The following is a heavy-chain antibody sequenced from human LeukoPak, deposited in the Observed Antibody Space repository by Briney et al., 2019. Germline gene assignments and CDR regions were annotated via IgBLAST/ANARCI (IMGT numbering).Heavy chain of an antibody. CDR3: ARDPFYGDYYFDY. CDR1: GYTFTSYG. J-gene: IGHJ4*02. Sequence: GASVKVSCKASGYTFTSYGISWVRQAPGQGLEWMGWINTGNGNTKYSQKFQGRVTITRDTSASTTYMELGNLGSEDTAVYYCARDPFYGDYYFDYWGRGTLVTVSS. D-gene: IGHD4-17*01. CDR2: INTGNGNT. V-gene: IGHV1-3*04.